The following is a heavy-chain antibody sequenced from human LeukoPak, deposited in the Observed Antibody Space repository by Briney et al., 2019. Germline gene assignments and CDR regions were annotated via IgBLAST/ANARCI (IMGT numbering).Heavy chain of an antibody. D-gene: IGHD3-22*01. V-gene: IGHV3-74*01. CDR2: IISDGSGT. J-gene: IGHJ4*02. CDR3: ARATHPTYYDSSGYYQDY. CDR1: GFTFSSYW. Sequence: GGSLRLSCAVSGFTFSSYWMHWVRQAPGKGLVWVSRIISDGSGTRYADSVKGRFTISRDNAKNTLYLQINNLRAEDTAVYYCARATHPTYYDSSGYYQDYWGQGTLVTVSS.